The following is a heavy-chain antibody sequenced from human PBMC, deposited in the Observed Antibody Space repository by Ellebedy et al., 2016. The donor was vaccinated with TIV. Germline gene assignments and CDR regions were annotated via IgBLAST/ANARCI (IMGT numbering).Heavy chain of an antibody. Sequence: GGSLRLXXAASGFTFSSYSMNWVRQAPGKGLEWVSSISSSNSYIYYADSVKGRFTISRDNAKNSLYLQMNSLRAEDTAVYYCARDWGTGTTGYFDYWGQGTLVTVSS. CDR2: ISSSNSYI. CDR3: ARDWGTGTTGYFDY. J-gene: IGHJ4*02. D-gene: IGHD1-7*01. V-gene: IGHV3-21*01. CDR1: GFTFSSYS.